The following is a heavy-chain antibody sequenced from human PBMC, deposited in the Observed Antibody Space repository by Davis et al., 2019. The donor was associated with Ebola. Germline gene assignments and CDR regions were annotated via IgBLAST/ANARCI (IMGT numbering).Heavy chain of an antibody. Sequence: GGSLRLSCAASGFTFSSYSMNWVRQAPGKGLEWVSYISSSSSTIYYADSVKGRFTISRDNAKNSLYLQMNSLRDEDTAVYYCARDRVVYATNYYYYGMDVWGQGTTVTVSS. V-gene: IGHV3-48*02. CDR3: ARDRVVYATNYYYYGMDV. D-gene: IGHD2-8*02. CDR1: GFTFSSYS. CDR2: ISSSSSTI. J-gene: IGHJ6*02.